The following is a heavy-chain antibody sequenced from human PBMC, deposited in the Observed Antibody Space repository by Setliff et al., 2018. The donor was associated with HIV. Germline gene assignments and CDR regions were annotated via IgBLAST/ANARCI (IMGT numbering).Heavy chain of an antibody. CDR2: ITHDGAKT. CDR3: ARGTPRGSYDY. Sequence: PGGSLRLSCEASGLTFSMSTFHWVRQAPGKGLEYVSAITHDGAKTYYADSVKGRFTISSDNSKNTVYLQMGSLRVEDMAVYHCARGTPRGSYDYWGQGTPVTVS. V-gene: IGHV3-64*02. D-gene: IGHD1-26*01. J-gene: IGHJ4*02. CDR1: GLTFSMST.